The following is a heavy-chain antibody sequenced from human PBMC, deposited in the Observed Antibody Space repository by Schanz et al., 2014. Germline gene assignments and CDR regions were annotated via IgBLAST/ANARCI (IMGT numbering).Heavy chain of an antibody. CDR2: INQAASVH. CDR3: VKIGYTHWSLDD. Sequence: EVQLVEYGGGLVQPGESLRLSCAASGFTFSAYWMAWVRQAPGKGLEWVAAINQAASVHYYVDSVKGRFTISRDDAKNSHYLQMNSLRVEDTAVFYCVKIGYTHWSLDDWGQGILVTVSS. D-gene: IGHD6-13*01. CDR1: GFTFSAYW. J-gene: IGHJ4*02. V-gene: IGHV3-7*02.